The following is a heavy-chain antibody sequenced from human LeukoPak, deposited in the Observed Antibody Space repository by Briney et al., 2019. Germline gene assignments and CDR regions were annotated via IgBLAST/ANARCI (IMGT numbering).Heavy chain of an antibody. CDR2: ISGYSGHT. CDR1: GYTFSTYG. V-gene: IGHV1-18*01. J-gene: IGHJ6*02. D-gene: IGHD6-13*01. CDR3: ARDGLGDVRHSSNWNVVYKYNGMDV. Sequence: ASVKVSCKASGYTFSTYGISWVRQAPGQGLEWIGWISGYSGHTNCVQKLQDRVTLTRDTSTTTVYMELTSLISDDTAVYYCARDGLGDVRHSSNWNVVYKYNGMDVWGQGTTVIVSS.